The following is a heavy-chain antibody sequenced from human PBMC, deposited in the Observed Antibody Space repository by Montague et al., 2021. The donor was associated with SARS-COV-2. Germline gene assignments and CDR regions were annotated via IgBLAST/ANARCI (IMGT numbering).Heavy chain of an antibody. CDR1: GASISSGGFY. CDR3: ARGLPYQMVAGAIPNYSMDV. D-gene: IGHD2-15*01. J-gene: IGHJ6*02. CDR2: IYYSGTT. Sequence: TLSLTCTVSGASISSGGFYWSWLRQHARKGLEWIGFIYYSGTTXNXXXXNXRLTISIDTSKNQFSLKLSSVTAADTAVYYCARGLPYQMVAGAIPNYSMDVWGQGTTVTVSS. V-gene: IGHV4-31*03.